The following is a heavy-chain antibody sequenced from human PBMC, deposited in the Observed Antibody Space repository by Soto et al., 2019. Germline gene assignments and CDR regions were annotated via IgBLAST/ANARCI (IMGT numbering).Heavy chain of an antibody. J-gene: IGHJ4*02. CDR1: GFTFSSFN. CDR3: ASRRLGYCTGGTCPEF. Sequence: EVQLVESGGGLVKPGGSLRLSCAASGFTFSSFNMDWVRQAPGKGLEWVSSISITGNYKYYADSLKGRFTISRDNAQNLRFLQMDSLRPEDTAVYYCASRRLGYCTGGTCPEFWGQGTLVTVTS. V-gene: IGHV3-21*01. CDR2: ISITGNYK. D-gene: IGHD2-15*01.